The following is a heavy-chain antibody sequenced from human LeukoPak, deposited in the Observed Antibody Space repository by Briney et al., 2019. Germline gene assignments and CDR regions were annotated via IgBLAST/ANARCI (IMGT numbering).Heavy chain of an antibody. CDR2: MNQDGSAK. V-gene: IGHV3-7*01. J-gene: IGHJ6*02. Sequence: GGSLRLSCAASGFTFSDSWMSWVRLAPGKGLEWVANMNQDGSAKGYVDSVKGRFTISRDNARNSLCLQMSSLRPEDTAVYYCATYTHWVAGDVWGQGTTVTVSS. CDR3: ATYTHWVAGDV. CDR1: GFTFSDSW. D-gene: IGHD3-16*01.